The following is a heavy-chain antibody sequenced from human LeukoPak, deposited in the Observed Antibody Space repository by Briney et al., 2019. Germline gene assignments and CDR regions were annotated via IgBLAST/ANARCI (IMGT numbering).Heavy chain of an antibody. V-gene: IGHV4-59*01. D-gene: IGHD5-12*01. Sequence: SETLSLTCTVSGGSISSYYWSWLRQPPGKGLEWSGYIYYSGSTNYNPSLKSRVTISVDTSKNQFSLKLSSVTAADTAVYYCARGGGEGYSGYDFGYWGQGTLVTVSS. J-gene: IGHJ4*02. CDR1: GGSISSYY. CDR3: ARGGGEGYSGYDFGY. CDR2: IYYSGST.